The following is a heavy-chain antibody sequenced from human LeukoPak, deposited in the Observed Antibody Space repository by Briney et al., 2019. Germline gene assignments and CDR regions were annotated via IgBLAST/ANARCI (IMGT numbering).Heavy chain of an antibody. CDR2: IRSKADSYTT. J-gene: IGHJ4*02. CDR3: RAAADLNDY. Sequence: GGSLRLSCAASGFTFSGSAMRWVRQASGKGLEWLGRIRSKADSYTTAYAASVKGRFIVSRDDSKNTACLQMNSLKTEDTAVYYCRAAADLNDYWGQGTLVTVSS. V-gene: IGHV3-73*01. CDR1: GFTFSGSA. D-gene: IGHD6-13*01.